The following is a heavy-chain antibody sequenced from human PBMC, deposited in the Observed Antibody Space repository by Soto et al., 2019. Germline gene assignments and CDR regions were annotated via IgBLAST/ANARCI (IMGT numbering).Heavy chain of an antibody. V-gene: IGHV3-23*01. J-gene: IGHJ4*02. CDR1: GFSFRNYA. Sequence: GGSLRLSCAASGFSFRNYAMSWVRQAPGKGLEWISTLTGSSSNIYYADSVKGRFAISRDNSRNTLYLQMNSLTAEDTAVYYCANGRATYGLLTHDYWGQGTPGHRLL. CDR3: ANGRATYGLLTHDY. CDR2: LTGSSSNI. D-gene: IGHD3-10*01.